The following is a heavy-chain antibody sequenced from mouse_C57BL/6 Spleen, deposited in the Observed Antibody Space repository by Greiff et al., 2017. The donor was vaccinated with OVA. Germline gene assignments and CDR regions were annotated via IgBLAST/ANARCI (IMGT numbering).Heavy chain of an antibody. D-gene: IGHD1-1*01. Sequence: EVKVVESGGGLVKPGGSLKLSCAASGFTFSSYAMSWVRQTPEKRLEWVATISDGGSYTYYPDNVKGRFTISRDNAKNNLYLQMSHLKSEDTAMYYCARAYYYGRGYAMDYWGQGTSVTVSS. CDR2: ISDGGSYT. CDR3: ARAYYYGRGYAMDY. J-gene: IGHJ4*01. V-gene: IGHV5-4*03. CDR1: GFTFSSYA.